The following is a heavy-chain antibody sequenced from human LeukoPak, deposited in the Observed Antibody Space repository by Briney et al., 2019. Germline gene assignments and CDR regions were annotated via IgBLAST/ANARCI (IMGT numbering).Heavy chain of an antibody. Sequence: PSETLSLTCTVPGGSISSSSYYWGWIRQPPGKGLEWIGSIYYSGSTYYNPSLKSRVTISVDTSKNQFSLKLSSVTAADTAVYYCARRPSAVYGDPNPEDYWGQGTLVTVSS. V-gene: IGHV4-39*01. D-gene: IGHD4-17*01. CDR1: GGSISSSSYY. J-gene: IGHJ4*02. CDR2: IYYSGST. CDR3: ARRPSAVYGDPNPEDY.